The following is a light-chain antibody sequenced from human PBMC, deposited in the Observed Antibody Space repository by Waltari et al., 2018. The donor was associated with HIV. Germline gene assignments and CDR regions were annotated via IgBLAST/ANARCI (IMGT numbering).Light chain of an antibody. CDR2: LSTNGSH. CDR1: SGHSKYA. J-gene: IGLJ3*02. Sequence: QVVLTQSPSASASLGASVKLTCTLSSGHSKYAIAWHQQQPEKGPRYLLRLSTNGSHTKGDGIPDRFSGSSSGAERYLVISSLQSEDEADYYCQTWDTGIQGFGGGTKLTVL. V-gene: IGLV4-69*01. CDR3: QTWDTGIQG.